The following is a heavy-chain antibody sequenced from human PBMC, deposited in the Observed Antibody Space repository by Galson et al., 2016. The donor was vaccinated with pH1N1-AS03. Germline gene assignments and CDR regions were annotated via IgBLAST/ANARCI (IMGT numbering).Heavy chain of an antibody. D-gene: IGHD7-27*01. CDR3: SRRNWGSEVPIFDY. Sequence: VKVSCKASGGTFSSYAISWVRPAPGQGLEWMGGIIASVGITSYAQKFQGRVTITADESTSTAYLQWSSLKASDTAMYYCSRRNWGSEVPIFDYWGQGTLVTVSS. V-gene: IGHV1-69*01. J-gene: IGHJ4*02. CDR2: IIASVGIT. CDR1: GGTFSSYA.